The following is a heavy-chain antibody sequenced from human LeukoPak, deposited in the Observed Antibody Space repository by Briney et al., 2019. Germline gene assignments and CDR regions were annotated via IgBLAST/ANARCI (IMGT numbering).Heavy chain of an antibody. D-gene: IGHD3-22*01. CDR3: ANMGYYDSSGYPPADY. Sequence: GGSLRLSCAASGFTFSYHWMTWVRQAPGKGLEWVANIKNDGTVKNYVDSVKGRFTISRDNAKNSLYLQMNSLRAEDTAVYYCANMGYYDSSGYPPADYWGQGTLVTVSS. CDR2: IKNDGTVK. J-gene: IGHJ4*02. V-gene: IGHV3-7*01. CDR1: GFTFSYHW.